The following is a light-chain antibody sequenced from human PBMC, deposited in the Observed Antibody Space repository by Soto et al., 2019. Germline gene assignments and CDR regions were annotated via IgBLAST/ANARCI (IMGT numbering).Light chain of an antibody. CDR2: DVS. Sequence: QSALTQPPSASGPPGQSVTISCTGTSSDVGGYNYVSWYQHHPGKPPKLIVYDVSKRPSGVPARFSGSKSDNTASLTVSGLQPEDEADYYCSSYAGSNAVVFGGGTKLTVL. J-gene: IGLJ2*01. V-gene: IGLV2-8*01. CDR3: SSYAGSNAVV. CDR1: SSDVGGYNY.